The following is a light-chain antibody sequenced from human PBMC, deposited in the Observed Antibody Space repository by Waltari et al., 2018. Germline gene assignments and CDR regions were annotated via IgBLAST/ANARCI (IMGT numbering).Light chain of an antibody. CDR1: SSDIGSYNY. CDR3: SSYTTTSTLLVV. J-gene: IGLJ2*01. V-gene: IGLV2-14*03. Sequence: QSALTQPAPVSGSPGQSITISCTGTSSDIGSYNYVSWYQHHPGKAPKLMIFDVNNRPSGVSDRFSGSKSGNTASLTISGLQAEDEADYYCSSYTTTSTLLVVFGGGTKLTVL. CDR2: DVN.